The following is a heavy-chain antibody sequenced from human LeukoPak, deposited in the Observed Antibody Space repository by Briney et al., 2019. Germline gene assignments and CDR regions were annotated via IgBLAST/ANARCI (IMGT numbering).Heavy chain of an antibody. J-gene: IGHJ4*02. Sequence: GASVKVSCKASGYSFITYGISWVRQAPGQGLEWMGWISAYNRSTDYAQNLQGRVTMTTDTSTSTAYMEMRSLRSDDTAVYYCARPYDSSGYYNYYFDYWGQGTLVTVSS. V-gene: IGHV1-18*01. CDR3: ARPYDSSGYYNYYFDY. D-gene: IGHD3-22*01. CDR2: ISAYNRST. CDR1: GYSFITYG.